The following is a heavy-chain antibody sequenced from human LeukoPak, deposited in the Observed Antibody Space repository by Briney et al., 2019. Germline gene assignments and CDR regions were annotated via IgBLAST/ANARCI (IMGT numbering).Heavy chain of an antibody. Sequence: SQTLSLTCTVSGGSISSADYSWSWIRQPPGKGLEWIGYIYYRGSTYYNPSLKSRVTISVDTSKNQFSLRLSSVTAADTAVYYCARAKSQRGYTYGPHTYFDYWGQGTLVTVSS. CDR1: GGSISSADYS. J-gene: IGHJ4*02. CDR3: ARAKSQRGYTYGPHTYFDY. D-gene: IGHD5-18*01. V-gene: IGHV4-30-4*01. CDR2: IYYRGST.